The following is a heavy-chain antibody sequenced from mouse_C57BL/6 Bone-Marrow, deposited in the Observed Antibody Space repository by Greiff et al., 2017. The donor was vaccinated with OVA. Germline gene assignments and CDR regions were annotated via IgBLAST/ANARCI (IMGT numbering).Heavy chain of an antibody. V-gene: IGHV5-4*03. CDR1: GFTFSSYA. D-gene: IGHD2-3*01. J-gene: IGHJ1*03. CDR2: ISDGGSYT. Sequence: EVKLVESGGGLVKPGGSLKLSCAASGFTFSSYAMSWVRQTPEKRLEWVATISDGGSYTYYPDNVQGRFTISRDNAKNNLYLQKSHLKAEDTAMYYCARADGYWYFDVWGTGTTVTVSA. CDR3: ARADGYWYFDV.